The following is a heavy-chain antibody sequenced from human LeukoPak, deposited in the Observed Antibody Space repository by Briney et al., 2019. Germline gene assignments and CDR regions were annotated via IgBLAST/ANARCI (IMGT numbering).Heavy chain of an antibody. D-gene: IGHD6-6*01. CDR1: GESFNTSY. CDR3: ARARSLTVRLFDY. CDR2: TNHSGRA. V-gene: IGHV4-34*01. J-gene: IGHJ4*02. Sequence: PSETLSLTCSVQGESFNTSYWTWIRQPPGKGREGIGDTNHSGRANYNPSLKRGVSISVDMSPHEFSLKLTSVSAADTAVFYCARARSLTVRLFDYWSQGTLVTVSS.